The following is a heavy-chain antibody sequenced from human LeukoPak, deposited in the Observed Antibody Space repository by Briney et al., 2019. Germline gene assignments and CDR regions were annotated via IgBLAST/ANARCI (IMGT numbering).Heavy chain of an antibody. CDR3: ARDYYDSSGYPVGVFDI. V-gene: IGHV3-11*04. D-gene: IGHD3-22*01. CDR1: GFTFSDYY. J-gene: IGHJ3*02. CDR2: ISSSGSTI. Sequence: KPGGSLRLSCAASGFTFSDYYMSWIRQAPGKGLEWVSYISSSGSTIYYADSVKGRFTISRDNAKNSLYLQMNSLRAEDTAVYYCARDYYDSSGYPVGVFDIWGQGTMVTVSS.